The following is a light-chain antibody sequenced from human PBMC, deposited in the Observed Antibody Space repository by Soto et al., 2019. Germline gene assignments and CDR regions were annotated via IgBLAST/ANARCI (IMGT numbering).Light chain of an antibody. Sequence: DVVMTQSPLSLPVTLGQPASISCRSSQSLVYSDGNTYLNWFQQRPGQSPRRLIYEISNRDSGVPDRFSGSGSGTDFTLKISRVEAEDVGVYYCMRGTHWPWTFGQGTKVEIK. CDR3: MRGTHWPWT. CDR2: EIS. CDR1: QSLVYSDGNTY. V-gene: IGKV2-30*01. J-gene: IGKJ1*01.